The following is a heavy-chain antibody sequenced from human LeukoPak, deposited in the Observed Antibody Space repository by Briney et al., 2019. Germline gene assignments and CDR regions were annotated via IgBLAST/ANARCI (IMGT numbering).Heavy chain of an antibody. V-gene: IGHV1-69*13. J-gene: IGHJ4*02. CDR2: IIPIFGTA. CDR1: GGTFSRYA. CDR3: ARAPNYYDSSGYYYFFDY. Sequence: SVKVSCKASGGTFSRYAISWARQAPGRWLELMGGIIPIFGTANYAQKFQGRVTITADESTSTAYMELSSLRSEDTAVYYCARAPNYYDSSGYYYFFDYWGQGTLVTVSS. D-gene: IGHD3-22*01.